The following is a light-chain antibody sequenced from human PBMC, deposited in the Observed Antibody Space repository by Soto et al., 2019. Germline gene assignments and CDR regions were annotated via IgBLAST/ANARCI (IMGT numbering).Light chain of an antibody. J-gene: IGLJ1*01. CDR1: SRDVGGYNL. CDR3: SSYAGNNNPYV. CDR2: EVD. V-gene: IGLV2-8*01. Sequence: QSALTQPPSASGSPGQSVSISCTGTSRDVGGYNLVSWYQQHPGKAPKLVIYEVDQRPSGVPDRFSGSKSGSTASLTVSGLQAEDEADYYCSSYAGNNNPYVFGSGTKVTVL.